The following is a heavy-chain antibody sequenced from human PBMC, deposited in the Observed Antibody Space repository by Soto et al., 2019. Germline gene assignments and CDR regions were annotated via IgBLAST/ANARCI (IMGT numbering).Heavy chain of an antibody. J-gene: IGHJ2*01. D-gene: IGHD6-19*01. CDR2: ISYDGSNK. CDR3: AKDRGGYSRGWYFEL. CDR1: GFTFSSYG. V-gene: IGHV3-30*18. Sequence: QVQLVESGGGVVQPGRSLRLSCAASGFTFSSYGMHWVRQAPGKGLELVAVISYDGSNKYYAYSVKGRFTISRDNSKNTLYLLMNSLRAEVTAVYYCAKDRGGYSRGWYFELWGRGTLVTVSS.